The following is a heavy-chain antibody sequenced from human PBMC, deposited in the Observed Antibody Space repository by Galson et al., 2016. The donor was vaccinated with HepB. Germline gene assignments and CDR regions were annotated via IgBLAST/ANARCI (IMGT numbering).Heavy chain of an antibody. CDR2: ISTSANSM. V-gene: IGHV3-11*01. CDR1: GFTFSDYH. D-gene: IGHD4-17*01. CDR3: ARDLPDDSVEYFDVFDL. Sequence: SLRLSCAASGFTFSDYHMNWIRQAPGKGLEWISYISTSANSMLYADSVRGRFSISRDNAKKSLYLQTTNLRAEDTAVYYCARDLPDDSVEYFDVFDLWGQGTMVTVSS. J-gene: IGHJ3*01.